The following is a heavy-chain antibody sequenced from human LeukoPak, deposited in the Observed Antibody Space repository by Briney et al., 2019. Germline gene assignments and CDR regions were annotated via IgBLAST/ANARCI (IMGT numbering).Heavy chain of an antibody. CDR2: ISGNGGSR. D-gene: IGHD6-19*01. J-gene: IGHJ6*03. V-gene: IGHV3-64*01. CDR1: GFTFSTYT. Sequence: GGSLRLSCAASGFTFSTYTMHWVRQAPGKGLEYVSSISGNGGSREYANSVKGRFTISRDNSRNTLYLQMGSLRAEDTAVYYCASGGWFGSFDMDVWGKGTTVTISS. CDR3: ASGGWFGSFDMDV.